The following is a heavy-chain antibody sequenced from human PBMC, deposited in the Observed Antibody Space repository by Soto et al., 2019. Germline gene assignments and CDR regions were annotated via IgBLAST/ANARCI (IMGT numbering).Heavy chain of an antibody. D-gene: IGHD5-18*01. J-gene: IGHJ4*03. Sequence: EVQLVESGGGLVQPGGSLRLSCAASGVTVSSNYMSWVRQAPGKGLEWVSVIYSGGSTYYADSVKGRFIISRDKSKNTSYIEMEGLGVEDTAVYYCARHGYNYGGGFFDYWGQGTLVTVSS. CDR2: IYSGGST. V-gene: IGHV3-66*04. CDR1: GVTVSSNY. CDR3: ARHGYNYGGGFFDY.